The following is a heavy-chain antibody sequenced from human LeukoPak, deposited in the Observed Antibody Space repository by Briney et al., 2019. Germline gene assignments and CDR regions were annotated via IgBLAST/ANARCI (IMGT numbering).Heavy chain of an antibody. CDR3: ARDPYNTILYRLAH. J-gene: IGHJ4*02. D-gene: IGHD3-10*01. CDR1: GCAFGTYA. V-gene: IGHV3-23*01. Sequence: GGSLRLSCAGSGCAFGTYAMIWVSQAPGMGLEWVSSISADGQVTYYADSVEGRFTVSRDNSNITLYLQLNSLRAEDTATYYCARDPYNTILYRLAHWGQGTLVTVSS. CDR2: ISADGQVT.